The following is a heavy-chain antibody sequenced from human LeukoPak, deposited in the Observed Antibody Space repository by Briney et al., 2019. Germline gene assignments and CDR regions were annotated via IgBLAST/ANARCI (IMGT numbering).Heavy chain of an antibody. J-gene: IGHJ4*02. V-gene: IGHV3-7*01. CDR2: IKEDGSKT. D-gene: IGHD3-10*01. CDR1: GFTFSGYW. Sequence: GGSLRLSCAASGFTFSGYWMKWVRQAPGKGVEWVANIKEDGSKTYYADSLKCRFTISRDNAENSLYLQMHSLRVEDTAVYYCVRDGSGSVEFYYWGQGTLVTVSS. CDR3: VRDGSGSVEFYY.